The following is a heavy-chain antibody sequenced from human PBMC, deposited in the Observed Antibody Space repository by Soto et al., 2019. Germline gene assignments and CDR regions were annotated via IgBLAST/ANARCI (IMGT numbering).Heavy chain of an antibody. CDR1: GFTFSSYD. V-gene: IGHV3-13*01. CDR2: IGTAGDT. J-gene: IGHJ4*02. CDR3: ARGWSGTMVRGVIPYFDY. D-gene: IGHD3-10*01. Sequence: GGLRLSCAASGFTFSSYDMHWVRQATGKGLEWVSAIGTAGDTYYPGSVKGRFTISRENAKNSLYLQMNSLRAGDTAVYYCARGWSGTMVRGVIPYFDYWGQGTLVTVSS.